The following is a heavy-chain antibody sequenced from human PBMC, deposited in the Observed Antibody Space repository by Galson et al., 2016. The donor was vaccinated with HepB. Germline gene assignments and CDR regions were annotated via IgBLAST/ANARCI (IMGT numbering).Heavy chain of an antibody. CDR3: ARVPLLFVDAVGYDAFDI. V-gene: IGHV6-1*01. D-gene: IGHD3-22*01. Sequence: CAISGDSVSSDSATWNWIRQSPSRGLEWLGRTYYRSKWHNDYALSVKSRISINADTSKNQISLQLNSVSPEDTAVYYWARVPLLFVDAVGYDAFDIWGQGTLATVSS. CDR1: GDSVSSDSAT. J-gene: IGHJ3*02. CDR2: TYYRSKWHN.